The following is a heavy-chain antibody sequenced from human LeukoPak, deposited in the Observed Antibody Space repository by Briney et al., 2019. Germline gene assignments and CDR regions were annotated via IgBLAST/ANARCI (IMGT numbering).Heavy chain of an antibody. CDR3: AKARTPYSRRDYFDY. J-gene: IGHJ4*02. CDR2: ISWNSGSI. V-gene: IGHV3-9*01. D-gene: IGHD6-13*01. CDR1: GFTFDDYA. Sequence: GRSLRLSCAASGFTFDDYAMHWVRQAPGKGLEWVSGISWNSGSIGYADSVKGRFTISRDNAKNSLYLQMNSLRAEDTALYYCAKARTPYSRRDYFDYWGQGTLVTVSS.